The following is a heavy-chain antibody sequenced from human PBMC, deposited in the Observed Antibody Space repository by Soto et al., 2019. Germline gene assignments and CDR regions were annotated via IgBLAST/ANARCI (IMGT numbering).Heavy chain of an antibody. J-gene: IGHJ4*02. CDR3: VGSFFCSGGSCYSISSH. CDR2: IYSGGGT. Sequence: EVQLVESGGGLVQPGGSLRLSCAASGFTVSSSDMSWVSQAPGRGLEWVSVIYSGGGTYYADSVKGRFTISRDNSKNTLYLQMNSLRDEDTAVYYCVGSFFCSGGSCYSISSHWGQGTLVTVSS. V-gene: IGHV3-66*01. D-gene: IGHD2-15*01. CDR1: GFTVSSSD.